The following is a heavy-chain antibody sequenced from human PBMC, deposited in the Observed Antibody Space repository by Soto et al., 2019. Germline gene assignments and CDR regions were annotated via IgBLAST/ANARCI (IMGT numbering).Heavy chain of an antibody. D-gene: IGHD6-19*01. J-gene: IGHJ4*02. Sequence: GGSVKVSCKASGVTFSSYAISWVRQAPGQGLEWMGGIIPIFGTANYAQKLQCRVTMTTDTSTSTAYMELRSLRSDDTAVYYCARDVAGTGVGDYWGQGTLVTVSS. V-gene: IGHV1-69*05. CDR2: IIPIFGTA. CDR3: ARDVAGTGVGDY. CDR1: GVTFSSYA.